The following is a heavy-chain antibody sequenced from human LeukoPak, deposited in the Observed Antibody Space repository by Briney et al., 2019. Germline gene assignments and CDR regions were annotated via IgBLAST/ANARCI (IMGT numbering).Heavy chain of an antibody. CDR3: ARGSREQWLPRFDY. CDR2: INHSGST. Sequence: SETLSLTCTVSGYSISSGYYWGWIRQPPGKGLEWIGEINHSGSTNYNPSLKSRVTISVDTSKNQFSLKLSSVTAADTAVYYCARGSREQWLPRFDYWGQGTLVTVSS. D-gene: IGHD6-19*01. CDR1: GYSISSGYY. V-gene: IGHV4-38-2*02. J-gene: IGHJ4*02.